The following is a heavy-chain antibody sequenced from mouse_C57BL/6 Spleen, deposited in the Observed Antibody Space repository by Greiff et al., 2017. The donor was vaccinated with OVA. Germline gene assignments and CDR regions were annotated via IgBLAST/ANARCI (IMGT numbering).Heavy chain of an antibody. CDR1: GYTFTSYW. CDR3: ARDGYYSNDGDY. V-gene: IGHV1-61*01. CDR2: IYPSDSET. Sequence: VQLQQPGAELVRPGSSVKLSCKASGYTFTSYWMDWVKQRPGQGLEWIGNIYPSDSETHYNQKFKDKATLTVDKSSSTAYMQLSSLTSEDSAVYYCARDGYYSNDGDYWGQGTTLTVSS. D-gene: IGHD2-5*01. J-gene: IGHJ2*01.